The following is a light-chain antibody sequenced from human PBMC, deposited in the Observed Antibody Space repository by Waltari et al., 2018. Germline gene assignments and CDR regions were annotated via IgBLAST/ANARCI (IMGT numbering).Light chain of an antibody. CDR3: SAWDRSLNVWV. CDR2: RNN. CDR1: SNNVGNQG. Sequence: QAGLTQPPSVSKGLRQPATLTCTGNSNNVGNQGAAWLQQHQGHPPKLLSYRNNNRPSGISERLSASRSGNTASLTITGLQPEDEADYYCSAWDRSLNVWVFGGGTRLTVL. J-gene: IGLJ3*02. V-gene: IGLV10-54*01.